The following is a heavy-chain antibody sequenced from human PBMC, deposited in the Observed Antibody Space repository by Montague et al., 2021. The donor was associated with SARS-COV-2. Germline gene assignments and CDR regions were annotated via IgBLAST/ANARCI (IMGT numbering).Heavy chain of an antibody. J-gene: IGHJ5*02. CDR1: GFSLSPSGVG. CDR3: VHRSTVSWNWFDP. D-gene: IGHD5/OR15-5a*01. Sequence: PALVTPTQTITLTCTFSGFSLSPSGVGVGWIRQSPGKAPEFLALXYWXSYKRYSPSLKSRVAISKDTSKNQVALTMTDMDHVDTATYYCVHRSTVSWNWFDPWCKGVLVSVAS. V-gene: IGHV2-5*01. CDR2: XYWXSYK.